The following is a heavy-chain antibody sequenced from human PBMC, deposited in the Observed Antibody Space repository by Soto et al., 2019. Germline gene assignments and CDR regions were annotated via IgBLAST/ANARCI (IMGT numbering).Heavy chain of an antibody. Sequence: SETQSLTGSVSGGSISSGGYSWSWIRQRPGKGLEWIGYIYHSGSTYYNPSPKSRVTISVDRTKNQFSLKLSSVTAADTAVYYCARVNTDMVLFDYWGQGTMVTVSS. CDR1: GGSISSGGYS. CDR2: IYHSGST. V-gene: IGHV4-30-2*01. CDR3: ARVNTDMVLFDY. J-gene: IGHJ4*02. D-gene: IGHD5-18*01.